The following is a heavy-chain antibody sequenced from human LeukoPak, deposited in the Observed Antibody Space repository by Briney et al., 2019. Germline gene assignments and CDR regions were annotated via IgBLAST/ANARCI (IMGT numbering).Heavy chain of an antibody. Sequence: GGSLRLSCAASGFTFSSYSMNWVRQAPGKGLEWVSSISSSSSYIYYADSVKGRFTISRDNAKNTLYLQMNSLRAEDTAVYYCARDRIVGAIRGGGWFDPWGQGTLVTVSS. CDR3: ARDRIVGAIRGGGWFDP. D-gene: IGHD1-26*01. V-gene: IGHV3-21*01. J-gene: IGHJ5*02. CDR2: ISSSSSYI. CDR1: GFTFSSYS.